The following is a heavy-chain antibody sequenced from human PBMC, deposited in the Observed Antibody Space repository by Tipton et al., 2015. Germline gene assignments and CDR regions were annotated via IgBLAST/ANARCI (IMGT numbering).Heavy chain of an antibody. Sequence: LRLSCAVSGYSISSAFYWGWIRQPPGKGLEWIATIYHTGSTYYNPSLESRVTISVDTSKNQFSLKLSSVTAADTAVYYCARRFSHSSSWTFDYWGQGTLVTVSS. V-gene: IGHV4-38-2*01. CDR2: IYHTGST. J-gene: IGHJ4*02. D-gene: IGHD6-13*01. CDR1: GYSISSAFY. CDR3: ARRFSHSSSWTFDY.